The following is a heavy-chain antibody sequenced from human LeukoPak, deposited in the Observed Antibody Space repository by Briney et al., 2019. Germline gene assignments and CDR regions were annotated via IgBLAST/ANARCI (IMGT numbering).Heavy chain of an antibody. CDR1: GGSISNYY. Sequence: SETLSLTCTVSGGSISNYYWSWIRQPAGKGLEWIGRISASGNTNYNPSLKSRVTMSVDTSMNLFALKLSSVTAADTAVYYCARQQNYYDSSGFYPDGFDMWGQGTMVTVSS. J-gene: IGHJ3*02. CDR3: ARQQNYYDSSGFYPDGFDM. V-gene: IGHV4-4*07. D-gene: IGHD3-22*01. CDR2: ISASGNT.